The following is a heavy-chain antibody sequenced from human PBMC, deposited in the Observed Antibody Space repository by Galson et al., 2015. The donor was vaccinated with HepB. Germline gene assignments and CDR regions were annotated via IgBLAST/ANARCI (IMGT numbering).Heavy chain of an antibody. Sequence: SLRLSCAASGFTVRSNYMSWVRQAPGKGLEWVSVTHSGGGTDYADSVKGRFTISRDNSKNTLYLQMNSLTAEDAAVYYCASRDYYGSDQDYWGQGTLVTVSS. V-gene: IGHV3-53*01. CDR1: GFTVRSNY. J-gene: IGHJ4*02. D-gene: IGHD3-10*01. CDR2: THSGGGT. CDR3: ASRDYYGSDQDY.